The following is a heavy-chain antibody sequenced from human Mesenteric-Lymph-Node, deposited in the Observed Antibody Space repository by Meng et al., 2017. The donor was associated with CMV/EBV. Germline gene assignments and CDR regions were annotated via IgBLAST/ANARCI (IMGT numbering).Heavy chain of an antibody. V-gene: IGHV1-69*06. CDR3: ARERSGYLDS. Sequence: VAGKASGGTVSRNAISWVRQAPGQGLEWMGRITPILETSNYAQKFQGRVTLTADKSTGTAYMELSSLRSEDTAVYYCARERSGYLDSWGQGALVTVSS. CDR1: GGTVSRNA. CDR2: ITPILETS. J-gene: IGHJ4*02. D-gene: IGHD3-16*02.